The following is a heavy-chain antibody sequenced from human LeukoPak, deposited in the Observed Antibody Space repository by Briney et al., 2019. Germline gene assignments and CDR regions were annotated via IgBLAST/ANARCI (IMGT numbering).Heavy chain of an antibody. CDR3: ARGYGDYGFDY. V-gene: IGHV4-38-2*01. D-gene: IGHD4-17*01. CDR2: IYHSGST. CDR1: GYSISSGYY. Sequence: PSETLSLTCAVSGYSISSGYYWGWIRQPPGKGLEWIGSIYHSGSTYYNPSLKSRVTISVDTSKNQFSLKLSSVTAADTAVYYCARGYGDYGFDYWGQGTLVTVSS. J-gene: IGHJ4*02.